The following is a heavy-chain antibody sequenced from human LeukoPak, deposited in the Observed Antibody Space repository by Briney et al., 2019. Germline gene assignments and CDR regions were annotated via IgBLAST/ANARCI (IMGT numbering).Heavy chain of an antibody. J-gene: IGHJ4*02. CDR2: IYYSGST. Sequence: SETLSLTCTVSGGSISSYYWSWIRQPPGKGLEWIGYIYYSGSTNYNPSLKSRVTISVDTSKNQFSLKLSSVTAADTAVYYCARGGRRYGQLYFDYWGQGTLVTVSS. CDR3: ARGGRRYGQLYFDY. CDR1: GGSISSYY. V-gene: IGHV4-59*01. D-gene: IGHD5-18*01.